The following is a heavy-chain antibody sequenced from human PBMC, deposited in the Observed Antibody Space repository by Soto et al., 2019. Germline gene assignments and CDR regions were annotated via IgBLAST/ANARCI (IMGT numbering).Heavy chain of an antibody. V-gene: IGHV5-51*01. D-gene: IGHD7-27*01. J-gene: IGHJ4*02. CDR2: VNPGDSDT. CDR1: GYSFTSYW. Sequence: GESLKISCKGSGYSFTSYWVAWVRQMPGKGLEWMGIVNPGDSDTRYSPSLQGQVTISADKSISTAYLQWSSLKASDTAMYFCARLGGTGDPLDYWGQGTLVTVSS. CDR3: ARLGGTGDPLDY.